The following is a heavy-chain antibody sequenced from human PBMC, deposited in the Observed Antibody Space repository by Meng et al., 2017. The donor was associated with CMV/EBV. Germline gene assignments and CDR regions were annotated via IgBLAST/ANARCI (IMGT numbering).Heavy chain of an antibody. D-gene: IGHD3-3*01. CDR1: GFTFSSYW. Sequence: GESLKISCAASGFTFSSYWMSWVRQAPGKGLEWVANIKQDGSEKYYVDPVKGRFTISRDNAKNSLYLQMNSLRAEDTAVYYCARGRDRGGYYDFWSGYHSVVVYYFDYWGQGTLVTVSS. V-gene: IGHV3-7*01. CDR3: ARGRDRGGYYDFWSGYHSVVVYYFDY. CDR2: IKQDGSEK. J-gene: IGHJ4*02.